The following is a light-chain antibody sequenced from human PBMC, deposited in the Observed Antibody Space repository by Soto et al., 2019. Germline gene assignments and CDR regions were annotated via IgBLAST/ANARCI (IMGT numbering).Light chain of an antibody. Sequence: QSALTQPASVSGSPGQSITISCTGTSSDVGSYNLVSWYQQHSGKAPKLMIYEGSKRPSGVSNRFSGSKSGNTASLTISGLQAEDEGDYYCCSYAGSSIYVVFGGGTKVTVL. J-gene: IGLJ2*01. V-gene: IGLV2-23*01. CDR2: EGS. CDR1: SSDVGSYNL. CDR3: CSYAGSSIYVV.